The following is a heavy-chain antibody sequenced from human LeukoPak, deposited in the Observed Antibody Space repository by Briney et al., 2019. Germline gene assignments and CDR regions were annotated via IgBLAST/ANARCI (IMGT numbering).Heavy chain of an antibody. CDR3: ARIPYCSSTSCFYQKNWFDP. CDR2: ISAYNGNT. J-gene: IGHJ5*02. Sequence: ASVKVSCKASGYTFTSYGISWVRQAPGQGLEWMGWISAYNGNTNYAQKLQGRVTMNTDTSTSTAYMELRSLRSDDTAVYYCARIPYCSSTSCFYQKNWFDPWGQGTLVTVSS. D-gene: IGHD2-2*01. V-gene: IGHV1-18*01. CDR1: GYTFTSYG.